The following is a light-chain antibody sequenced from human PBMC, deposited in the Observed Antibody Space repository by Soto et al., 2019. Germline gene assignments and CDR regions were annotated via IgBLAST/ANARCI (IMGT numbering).Light chain of an antibody. Sequence: QSALTQPASVSGSPGQSITISCTGTSSDVGTYNLVSWYQQHPGNAPRLMIYEGSKRPSGVSNRFSGSKSGNTASLTISGLQAEDEAEYYCSSYCLSYGSIETSATVVFGGGTKLTVL. CDR3: SSYCLSYGSIETSATVV. V-gene: IGLV2-14*02. J-gene: IGLJ2*01. CDR2: EGS. CDR1: SSDVGTYNL.